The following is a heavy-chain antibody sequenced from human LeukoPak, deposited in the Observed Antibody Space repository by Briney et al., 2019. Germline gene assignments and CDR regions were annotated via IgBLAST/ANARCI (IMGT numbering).Heavy chain of an antibody. CDR3: ARTTYYYESSGYYYYFDY. D-gene: IGHD3-22*01. J-gene: IGHJ4*02. Sequence: ASVKVSCKASGYTFTGYYMHWVRQAPGQGLEWMGWINPNSGGTNYAQKFQGRVTMTRDTSISTAYMELSRLRSDDTAVYYCARTTYYYESSGYYYYFDYWGQGTLVTVSS. CDR2: INPNSGGT. CDR1: GYTFTGYY. V-gene: IGHV1-2*02.